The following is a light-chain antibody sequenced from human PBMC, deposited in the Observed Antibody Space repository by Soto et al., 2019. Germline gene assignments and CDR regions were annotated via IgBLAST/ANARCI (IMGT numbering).Light chain of an antibody. V-gene: IGKV3-20*01. CDR2: GAS. CDR1: QSVSSNH. CDR3: QQYGSSMGT. Sequence: EIVLTQSPGTLSLSPGEGATLSCRASQSVSSNHLAWYQQKPGQAPRLLIYGASSRAIGIPDRFSGSGSGTDFTLTISRLEPEDFAVYYCQQYGSSMGTFGQGTKVEIK. J-gene: IGKJ1*01.